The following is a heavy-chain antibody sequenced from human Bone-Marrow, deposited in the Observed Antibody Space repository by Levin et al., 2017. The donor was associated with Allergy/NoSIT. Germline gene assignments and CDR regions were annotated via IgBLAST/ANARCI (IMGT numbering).Heavy chain of an antibody. J-gene: IGHJ4*02. CDR1: GFTVSNNY. CDR3: ARKTVTDLYPGDF. D-gene: IGHD4-17*01. Sequence: GGSLRLSCAASGFTVSNNYMTWVRQAPGKGLEWVSLIYSRGNTQYADSVKGRFTISRDNSKNTLYLQMNSLRAEATAVYYCARKTVTDLYPGDFWGQGTLVTVSS. V-gene: IGHV3-66*01. CDR2: IYSRGNT.